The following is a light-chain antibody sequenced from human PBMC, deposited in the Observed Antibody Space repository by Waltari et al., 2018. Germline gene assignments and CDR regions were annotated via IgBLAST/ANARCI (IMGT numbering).Light chain of an antibody. J-gene: IGLJ2*01. CDR1: SSDVGGYNY. CDR3: CSYAGSVV. CDR2: DVR. V-gene: IGLV2-11*01. Sequence: QSALTQPRSVSGSPGQSVTISCPGTSSDVGGYNYVSWYQQHPGKAPKLMIYDVRKRPSGVPDRFSGSKSGNTASLTISGLQAEDEADYYCCSYAGSVVFGGGTKLTVL.